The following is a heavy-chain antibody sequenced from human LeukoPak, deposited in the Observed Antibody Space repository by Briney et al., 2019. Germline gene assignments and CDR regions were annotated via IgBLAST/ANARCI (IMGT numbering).Heavy chain of an antibody. Sequence: GGSLRLSCAASGFTFSSYEMNWVRQAPGKGLEWVSYISSSGSTIYYADSVKGRFTISRDNAKNSLYLQMNSLRAEDTAVYYCASTNYYDSSGFSNWFDPWGQGTLVTVSS. CDR2: ISSSGSTI. CDR3: ASTNYYDSSGFSNWFDP. J-gene: IGHJ5*02. D-gene: IGHD3-22*01. V-gene: IGHV3-48*03. CDR1: GFTFSSYE.